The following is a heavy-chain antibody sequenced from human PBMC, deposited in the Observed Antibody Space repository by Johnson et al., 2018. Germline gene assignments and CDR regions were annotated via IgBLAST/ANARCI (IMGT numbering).Heavy chain of an antibody. D-gene: IGHD2-2*01. CDR3: ASSPPLSKDAFDS. Sequence: VQLQESGGGLVQPGGSLRLSCAASGFTFSSYWMHWVRQVPGKGLVWVSRINSDGSSTSYADSVKGRFTISRDNAKNTLYLQMNSLRAEDTAVDYCASSPPLSKDAFDSGGQGTMVTVSS. CDR1: GFTFSSYW. V-gene: IGHV3-74*01. J-gene: IGHJ3*02. CDR2: INSDGSST.